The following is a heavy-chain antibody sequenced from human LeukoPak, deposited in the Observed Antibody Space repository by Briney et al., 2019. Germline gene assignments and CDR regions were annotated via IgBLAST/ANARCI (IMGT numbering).Heavy chain of an antibody. J-gene: IGHJ4*02. D-gene: IGHD3-16*01. V-gene: IGHV1-46*01. Sequence: ASVKVSCTASGGTFSSYAISWVRQAPGQGLEWMGIINPSGGSTSYAQKFQGRVTMTRDTSTSTVYMELSSLRSEDTAVYYCARDLGGRERDWGQGTLVTVSS. CDR1: GGTFSSYA. CDR3: ARDLGGRERD. CDR2: INPSGGST.